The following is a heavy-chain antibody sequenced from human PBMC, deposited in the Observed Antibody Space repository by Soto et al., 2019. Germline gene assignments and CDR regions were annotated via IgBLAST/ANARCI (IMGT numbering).Heavy chain of an antibody. CDR1: GGSFSGYY. CDR2: INHSGST. Sequence: SETLSLTCAVYGGSFSGYYWSWIRQPPGKGLEWIGEINHSGSTNYNPSLKSRVTISVDTSKNQFSLKLSSVTAADTAVYYCARGQRYLLLDGWGQGVLVNVSS. V-gene: IGHV4-34*01. CDR3: ARGQRYLLLDG. J-gene: IGHJ4*02. D-gene: IGHD1-1*01.